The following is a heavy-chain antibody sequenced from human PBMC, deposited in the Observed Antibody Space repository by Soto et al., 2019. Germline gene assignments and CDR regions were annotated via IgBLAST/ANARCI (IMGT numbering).Heavy chain of an antibody. Sequence: GGSLRLSCAASGFTFSSYGMHWVRQAPGKGLEWVAVIWYDGSNKYYADSVKGRFTISRDNSKNTLYLQMNSLRAEDTAVYYCARDFYGSGSNCGYWGQGTLVTVSS. CDR1: GFTFSSYG. CDR2: IWYDGSNK. CDR3: ARDFYGSGSNCGY. D-gene: IGHD3-10*01. J-gene: IGHJ4*02. V-gene: IGHV3-33*01.